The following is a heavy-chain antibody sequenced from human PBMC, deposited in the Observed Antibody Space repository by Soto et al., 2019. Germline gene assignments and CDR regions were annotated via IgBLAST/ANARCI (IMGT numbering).Heavy chain of an antibody. CDR2: ISSNGGST. V-gene: IGHV3-64D*08. Sequence: GESLKISCSASGFTFSSYAMHWVRQAPGKGLEYVSAISSNGGSTYYADSVKGRFTISRDNSKNTLYLQMSSLRAEDTAVYYCVNLSREKAAAGVYYFDYWGQGTLVTVSS. CDR1: GFTFSSYA. D-gene: IGHD6-13*01. CDR3: VNLSREKAAAGVYYFDY. J-gene: IGHJ4*02.